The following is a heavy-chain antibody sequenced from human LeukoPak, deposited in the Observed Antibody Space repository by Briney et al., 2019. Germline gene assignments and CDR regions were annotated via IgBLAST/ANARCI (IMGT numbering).Heavy chain of an antibody. V-gene: IGHV3-23*01. D-gene: IGHD6-19*01. J-gene: IGHJ4*02. CDR3: AKDQTHSSGWVPFDF. Sequence: GETLRLSCAASGFTFSSYGMSWVRQAPGKGLEWVSGMIGSGSSIYYADSVKGRFTISRDNSKNTLFLQMNSLRVEDTAVYYCAKDQTHSSGWVPFDFWGQGTLVTVSS. CDR1: GFTFSSYG. CDR2: MIGSGSSI.